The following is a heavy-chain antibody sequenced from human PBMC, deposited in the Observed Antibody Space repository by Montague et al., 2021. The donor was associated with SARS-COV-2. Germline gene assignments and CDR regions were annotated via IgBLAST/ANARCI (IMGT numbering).Heavy chain of an antibody. D-gene: IGHD3-10*01. J-gene: IGHJ3*02. V-gene: IGHV3-33*01. Sequence: SLRLSCAASGFTSSSYGMHWVRQAPGKGLEWAAVIWYDGSNKYYADSVKGRFTISRDNSKNTLYLQMNSLRAEDTAVYYCARDRYYYGSGSLDAFDIWGQGTVVTVSS. CDR2: IWYDGSNK. CDR1: GFTSSSYG. CDR3: ARDRYYYGSGSLDAFDI.